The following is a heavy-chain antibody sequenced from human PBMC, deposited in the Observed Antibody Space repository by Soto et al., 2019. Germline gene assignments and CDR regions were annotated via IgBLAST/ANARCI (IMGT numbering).Heavy chain of an antibody. CDR2: ISGSGGST. V-gene: IGHV3-23*01. CDR3: AKDGRYYYGSGRKNYMDV. Sequence: GGSLRLSCAASGFTFSSYAMSWVRQAPGKGLEWVSAISGSGGSTYYADSVKGRFTISRDNSKNTLYLQMNSLRAEDTAVYYCAKDGRYYYGSGRKNYMDVWGNGTTVTVSS. J-gene: IGHJ6*03. D-gene: IGHD3-10*01. CDR1: GFTFSSYA.